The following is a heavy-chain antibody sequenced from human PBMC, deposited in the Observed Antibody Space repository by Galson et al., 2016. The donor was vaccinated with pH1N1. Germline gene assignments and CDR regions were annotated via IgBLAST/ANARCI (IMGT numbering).Heavy chain of an antibody. J-gene: IGHJ3*02. D-gene: IGHD3-22*01. Sequence: ETLSLTCTVSGASISSYYWSWIRQPPGKGLECIGYIFASRRTYYNPSLKSRVTISVDTSKNQISLRLSSVIAADTAMYYCARDTSGYGSSNAFDIWGQGTMVTVSS. CDR1: GASISSYY. V-gene: IGHV4-4*09. CDR3: ARDTSGYGSSNAFDI. CDR2: IFASRRT.